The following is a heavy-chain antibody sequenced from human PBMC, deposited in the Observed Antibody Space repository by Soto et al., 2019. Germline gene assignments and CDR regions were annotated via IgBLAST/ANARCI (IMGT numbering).Heavy chain of an antibody. V-gene: IGHV1-2*02. CDR3: TTDLWRIAVVVGSTGYFNP. D-gene: IGHD2-15*01. Sequence: ASVKVSCKASGYTFTGYYMHWVRQAPGQGLEWMAWINPNSGDTSYAQRFQGRVTVTRDKSITSAYMELSRLRSDDTAVYYCTTDLWRIAVVVGSTGYFNPWGQGTPVTVSS. CDR2: INPNSGDT. J-gene: IGHJ5*02. CDR1: GYTFTGYY.